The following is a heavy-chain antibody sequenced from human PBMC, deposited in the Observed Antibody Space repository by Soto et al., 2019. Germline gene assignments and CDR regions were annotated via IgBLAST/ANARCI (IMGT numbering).Heavy chain of an antibody. CDR2: STNKASSYTT. J-gene: IGHJ4*02. CDR1: GFSFSDYY. V-gene: IGHV3-72*01. Sequence: EVQLVESGGDLVQPGGSLRLSCAASGFSFSDYYMDWVHQAAGMGLEWIARSTNKASSYTTVYAASVKGRFIISRDVSKNSLYLQLDSLRIEDTAIYYCVRGKNSFDFWGPGTLVTVSS. CDR3: VRGKNSFDF.